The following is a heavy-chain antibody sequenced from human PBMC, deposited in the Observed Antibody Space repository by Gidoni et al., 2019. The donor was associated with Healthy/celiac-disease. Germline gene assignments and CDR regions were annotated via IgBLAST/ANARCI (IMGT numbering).Heavy chain of an antibody. Sequence: EVQLLESGGGLVQPGGSLRLSCAASGFTFSSSAMSWVRQAPGKGLEWVSAISGSGGSTYYADSVKGRFTISRDNSKNTLYLQMNSLRAEDTAVYYCAKGLEGYCSGGSCYSSDYWGQGTLVTVSS. CDR2: ISGSGGST. D-gene: IGHD2-15*01. V-gene: IGHV3-23*01. J-gene: IGHJ4*02. CDR1: GFTFSSSA. CDR3: AKGLEGYCSGGSCYSSDY.